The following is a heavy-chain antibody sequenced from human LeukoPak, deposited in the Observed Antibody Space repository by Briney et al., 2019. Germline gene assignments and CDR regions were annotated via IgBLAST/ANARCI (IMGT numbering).Heavy chain of an antibody. CDR3: AKDPRTGTFVDY. J-gene: IGHJ4*02. CDR1: GFTFSSCW. D-gene: IGHD1-1*01. V-gene: IGHV3-74*01. CDR2: INSDGSST. Sequence: PGGSLRLSCAASGFTFSSCWMHWVRQAPGKGLVWVSRINSDGSSTSYADSVKGRFTVSRDNAKNTPYLQMNSLRAEDTAVYYCAKDPRTGTFVDYWGQGTLVTVSS.